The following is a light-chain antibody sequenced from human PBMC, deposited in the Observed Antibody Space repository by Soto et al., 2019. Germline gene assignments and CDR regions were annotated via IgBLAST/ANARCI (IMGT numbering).Light chain of an antibody. Sequence: ESVLTSSPGTLSLSPGERATLSCRASQSVSSSYLAWYQQKPGQAPRLLIYGASSRATGIPDRFSGSGSGTDFTLTISRLEPEDFAVYYCQQYGSSPGTFGQGTRWIS. CDR3: QQYGSSPGT. CDR2: GAS. V-gene: IGKV3-20*01. CDR1: QSVSSSY. J-gene: IGKJ1*01.